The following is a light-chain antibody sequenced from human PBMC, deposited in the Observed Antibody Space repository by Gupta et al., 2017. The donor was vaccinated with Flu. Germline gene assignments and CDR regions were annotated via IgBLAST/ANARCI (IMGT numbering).Light chain of an antibody. CDR1: QSVSSY. CDR2: DAS. V-gene: IGKV3-11*01. CDR3: QQRSNSIT. J-gene: IGKJ4*01. Sequence: EIVLTQSPATRSLSPGERATLSCRASQSVSSYLPWYQQKPGQAPRLIIYDASNRASGTPDRFSGSGSAKDFTLTSSGREDEDFAVYYWQQRSNSITFGRGTKVEIK.